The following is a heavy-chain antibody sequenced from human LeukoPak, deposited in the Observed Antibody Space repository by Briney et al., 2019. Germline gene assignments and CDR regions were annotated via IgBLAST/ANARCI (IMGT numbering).Heavy chain of an antibody. CDR1: GYNFISYY. CDR3: ARDATRVIGGSYDLDF. Sequence: ASVKVSCKASGYNFISYYIQWVRQDPGQGLEWMGLLNPSRGTTAYAPKFQGRVTMTRDTSSNTVYMELRGLRSDDTAIYYCARDATRVIGGSYDLDFWGQGSLVTVSS. V-gene: IGHV1-46*01. CDR2: LNPSRGTT. J-gene: IGHJ4*02. D-gene: IGHD3-16*01.